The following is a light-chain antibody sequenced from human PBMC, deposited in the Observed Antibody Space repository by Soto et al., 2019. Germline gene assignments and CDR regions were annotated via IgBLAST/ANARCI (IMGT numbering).Light chain of an antibody. CDR2: GAS. V-gene: IGKV3-20*01. CDR1: QSVSSSY. J-gene: IGKJ2*01. CDR3: QQFGSSPLYT. Sequence: ELVLTQSPGTLSLSPGERVTLSCRASQSVSSSYLAWYQQKPGQAPRLLIYGASSRATGIPDRFSGSGSGTDFTLTISRLEPEDFAVYYCQQFGSSPLYTFGQGTKLEIK.